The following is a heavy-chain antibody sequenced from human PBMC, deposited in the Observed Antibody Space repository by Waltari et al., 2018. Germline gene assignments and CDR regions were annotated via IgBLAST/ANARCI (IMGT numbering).Heavy chain of an antibody. CDR2: IRQDGSVK. Sequence: ETHLVESGGGLVQPGGSLRLSCAASGFTFSSYWMTWVRQAPGKGLEWVANIRQDGSVKYYVDSVKGRFTISRDNAKNSLYLQMNSLKADDTAVYYCARSSSTEFDSWGQGTLVTVSS. CDR3: ARSSSTEFDS. J-gene: IGHJ4*02. V-gene: IGHV3-7*01. CDR1: GFTFSSYW. D-gene: IGHD2-2*01.